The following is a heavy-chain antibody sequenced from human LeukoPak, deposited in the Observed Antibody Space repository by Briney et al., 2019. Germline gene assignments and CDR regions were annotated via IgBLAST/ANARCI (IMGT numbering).Heavy chain of an antibody. CDR1: GFTFSSYA. J-gene: IGHJ4*02. V-gene: IGHV3-23*01. CDR3: AKGSTVTTYGWGVDY. D-gene: IGHD4-17*01. Sequence: GGSLRLSCAASGFTFSSYAMSWVRQAPGKGLEWVSGISGSGGSTYYADSVKGRFTISRDNSKNTLYLQMNSLRAEDTAVYYCAKGSTVTTYGWGVDYWDQGTLVTVSS. CDR2: ISGSGGST.